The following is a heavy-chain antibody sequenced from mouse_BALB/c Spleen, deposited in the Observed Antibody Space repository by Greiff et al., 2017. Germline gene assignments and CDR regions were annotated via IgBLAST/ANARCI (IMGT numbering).Heavy chain of an antibody. V-gene: IGHV14-3*02. D-gene: IGHD2-1*01. CDR1: GFNIKDTY. CDR3: ARGIYYGNYDPFDY. Sequence: VQLQQSGAELVKPGASVKLSCTASGFNIKDTYMHWVKQRPEQGLEWIGRIDPANGNTKYDPKFQGKATITADTSSNTAYLQLSSLTSEDTAVYYCARGIYYGNYDPFDYWGQGTTLTVSS. J-gene: IGHJ2*01. CDR2: IDPANGNT.